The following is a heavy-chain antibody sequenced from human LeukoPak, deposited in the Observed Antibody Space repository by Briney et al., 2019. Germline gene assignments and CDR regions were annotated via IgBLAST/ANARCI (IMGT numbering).Heavy chain of an antibody. V-gene: IGHV1-2*02. CDR1: GYTFTGYY. CDR3: ARERRGRGYCSSTSCRPYNWFDP. D-gene: IGHD2-2*03. J-gene: IGHJ5*02. CDR2: INPNSGGT. Sequence: GASVTVSCKASGYTFTGYYMHWVRQAPGQGLEWMGWINPNSGGTNYAQKFQGRVTMTRDTSISTAYMELSRLRSDDTAVYYCARERRGRGYCSSTSCRPYNWFDPWGQGTLVTVSS.